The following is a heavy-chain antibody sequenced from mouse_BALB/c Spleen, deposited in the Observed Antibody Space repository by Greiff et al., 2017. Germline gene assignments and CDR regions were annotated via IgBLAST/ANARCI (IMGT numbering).Heavy chain of an antibody. CDR2: INSNGGST. J-gene: IGHJ3*01. V-gene: IGHV5-6-3*01. D-gene: IGHD2-3*01. CDR3: ARDSVIYDGYYAWFAY. CDR1: GFTFSSYG. Sequence: EVMLVESGGGLVQPGGSLKLSCAASGFTFSSYGMSWVRQTPDKRLELVATINSNGGSTYYPDSVKGRFTISRDNAKNTLYLQMSSLKSEDTAMYYCARDSVIYDGYYAWFAYWGQGTLVTVSA.